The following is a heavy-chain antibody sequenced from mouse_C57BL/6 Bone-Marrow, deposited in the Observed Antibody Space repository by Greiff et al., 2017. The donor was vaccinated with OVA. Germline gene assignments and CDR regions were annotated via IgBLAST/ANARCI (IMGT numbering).Heavy chain of an antibody. CDR2: IHPNSGST. V-gene: IGHV1-64*01. J-gene: IGHJ4*01. CDR1: GYTFTSYW. Sequence: QVQLQQSGAELVKPGASVKLSCKASGYTFTSYWMHWVKQRPGQGLEWIGMIHPNSGSTNYNEKFKSKATLTVDKSSSTAYMQLSSLTSEDSAVYYCVSSFGWAMDYWGQGTSVTVSS. D-gene: IGHD1-2*01. CDR3: VSSFGWAMDY.